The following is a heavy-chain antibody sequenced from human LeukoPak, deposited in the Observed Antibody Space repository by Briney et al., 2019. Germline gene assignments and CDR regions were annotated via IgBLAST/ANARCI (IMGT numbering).Heavy chain of an antibody. D-gene: IGHD1-26*01. V-gene: IGHV3-74*01. CDR1: GFTFSSYW. CDR2: INTDGTST. CDR3: ARGSADPY. Sequence: GGSLRLSCAASGFTFSSYWMHWFRQAPGKGLVWVSQINTDGTSTTYADSVKGRFTISRHNAKNTLYLQTNSLRAEDTAVYYCARGSADPYWGQGTLVTVSS. J-gene: IGHJ4*02.